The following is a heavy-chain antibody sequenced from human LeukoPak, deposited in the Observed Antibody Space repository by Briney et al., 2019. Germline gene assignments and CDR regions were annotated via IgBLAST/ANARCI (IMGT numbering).Heavy chain of an antibody. D-gene: IGHD2-15*01. CDR3: ARGGGRSGAFGY. CDR1: GFTFNTYW. CDR2: IKADGREA. Sequence: GGSLRLSCAASGFTFNTYWMSWVRQAPGKGLEWVANIKADGREAHYVDSVKGRFSISRDNAKNSLYLQMNSLRDDDTAVYYCARGGGRSGAFGYLGQGTLVAVSS. V-gene: IGHV3-7*05. J-gene: IGHJ4*02.